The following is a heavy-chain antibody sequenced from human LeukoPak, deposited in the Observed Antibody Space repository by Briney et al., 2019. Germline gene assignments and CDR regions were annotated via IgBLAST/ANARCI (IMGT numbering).Heavy chain of an antibody. D-gene: IGHD4-17*01. CDR2: IYYSGST. CDR1: GGSISSSSYY. Sequence: PSETLSLTCTVSGGSISSSSYYWGWIRQPPGKGLEWIGSIYYSGSTYYNPSLKSRVTISVDTSKNQFSLKLSSVTAADTAVYYCARGGGATVTTWGQGTLVTVSS. V-gene: IGHV4-39*01. CDR3: ARGGGATVTT. J-gene: IGHJ5*02.